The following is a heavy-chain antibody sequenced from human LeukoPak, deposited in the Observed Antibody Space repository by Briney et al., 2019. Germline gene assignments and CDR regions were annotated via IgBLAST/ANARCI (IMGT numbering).Heavy chain of an antibody. CDR1: GFTFSSYG. V-gene: IGHV3-30*02. Sequence: GRSLRLSCAASGFTFSSYGMDWVRQAPGKGLEWVAFIPYDGSNKYYADSVKGRFTISRDNSKNTLYLQMNSLRAEDTALYYCAKDNNGWAFDIWGQGTMVTVSS. D-gene: IGHD6-19*01. CDR2: IPYDGSNK. CDR3: AKDNNGWAFDI. J-gene: IGHJ3*02.